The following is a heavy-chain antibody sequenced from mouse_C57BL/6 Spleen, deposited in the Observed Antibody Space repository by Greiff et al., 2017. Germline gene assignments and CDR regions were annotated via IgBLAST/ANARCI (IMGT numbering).Heavy chain of an antibody. CDR1: GYAFSSSW. D-gene: IGHD2-4*01. V-gene: IGHV1-82*01. CDR3: ARDYDYDKRNWFAY. J-gene: IGHJ3*01. CDR2: IYPGDGDT. Sequence: VQLQQSGPELVKPGASVKISCKASGYAFSSSWMNWVKQRPGKGLEWIGRIYPGDGDTNYNGKFKGKATLTADKSSSTAYMQLSSLTSEDSAVYFCARDYDYDKRNWFAYWGQGTLVTVSA.